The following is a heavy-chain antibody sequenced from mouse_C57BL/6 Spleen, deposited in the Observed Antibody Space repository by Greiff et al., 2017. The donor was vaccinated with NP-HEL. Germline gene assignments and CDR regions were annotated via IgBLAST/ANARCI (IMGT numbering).Heavy chain of an antibody. CDR2: IHPNSGST. J-gene: IGHJ1*03. D-gene: IGHD2-4*01. CDR1: GYTFTSYW. Sequence: QVQLQQPGAELVKPGASVKLSCKASGYTFTSYWMHWVKQRPGQGLEWIGMIHPNSGSTNYNEKFKSKATLTVDKSSSTAYMQLSSLTSEDSAVYYCARYDYDKGDFDVWGTGTTVTVSS. CDR3: ARYDYDKGDFDV. V-gene: IGHV1-64*01.